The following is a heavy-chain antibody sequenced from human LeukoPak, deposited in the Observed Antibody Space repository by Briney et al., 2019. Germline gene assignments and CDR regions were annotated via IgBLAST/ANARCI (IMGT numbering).Heavy chain of an antibody. D-gene: IGHD3-10*01. CDR2: IYYSGST. Sequence: TSETLSLTCTVSGDSISRSIYYWGWIRQPPGKGLEWIGSIYYSGSTFFNPSLESRATISVDMSKNQFSLRLTSVTAADTAVYSCVTVRFGHGVYWGQGTLVTVSS. V-gene: IGHV4-39*01. J-gene: IGHJ4*02. CDR3: VTVRFGHGVY. CDR1: GDSISRSIYY.